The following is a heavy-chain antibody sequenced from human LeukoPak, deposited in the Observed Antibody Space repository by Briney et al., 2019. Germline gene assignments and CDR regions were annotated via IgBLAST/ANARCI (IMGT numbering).Heavy chain of an antibody. J-gene: IGHJ4*02. CDR2: IYYSGST. D-gene: IGHD2-2*01. V-gene: IGHV4-31*03. CDR1: GGSISSGGYY. CDR3: ARGYCSSTSCTMVSGFDY. Sequence: SQTLSLTCTVSGGSISSGGYYWSWIRQHPGRGLEWIGYIYYSGSTYYNPSLKSRVTISVDTSKNQFSLKLSSVTAADTAVYYCARGYCSSTSCTMVSGFDYWGQGTLVTVSS.